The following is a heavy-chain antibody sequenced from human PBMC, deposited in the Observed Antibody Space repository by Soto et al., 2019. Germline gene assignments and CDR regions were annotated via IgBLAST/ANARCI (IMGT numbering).Heavy chain of an antibody. V-gene: IGHV4-59*08. CDR1: GGSISSYY. CDR2: IYYSGNT. J-gene: IGHJ4*02. CDR3: ARGQSTWHY. Sequence: QVQLQESGPGLVKPSETLSLTCTVSGGSISSYYWSWVRQPPGKGLEWIGYIYYSGNTNYTSSLRSPVTISPDTSKKQFSLKLSSVTAADTAVYYCARGQSTWHYWGQGTLVTVSS.